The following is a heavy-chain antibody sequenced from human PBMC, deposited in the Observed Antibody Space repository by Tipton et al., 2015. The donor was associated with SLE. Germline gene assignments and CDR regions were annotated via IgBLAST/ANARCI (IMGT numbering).Heavy chain of an antibody. CDR3: ARQIAAFDI. D-gene: IGHD3-22*01. CDR1: GGSISSRSDH. J-gene: IGHJ3*02. CDR2: IYYTGST. V-gene: IGHV4-39*01. Sequence: TLSLTCTVSGGSISSRSDHWGWIRQSPGTGLESIGSIYYTGSTYYNPSLKNRVTISVDTSKNQFSLKLISVTAADTGVYYCARQIAAFDIWGQGTMVTVSS.